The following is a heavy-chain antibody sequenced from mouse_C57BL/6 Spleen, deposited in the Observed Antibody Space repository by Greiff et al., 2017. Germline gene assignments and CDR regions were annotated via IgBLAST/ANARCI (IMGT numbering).Heavy chain of an antibody. CDR2: ISYDGSN. V-gene: IGHV3-6*01. CDR1: GYSITSGYY. Sequence: EVQLQQSGPGLVKPSQSLSLTCSVTGYSITSGYYWNWIRQFPGNKLEWMGYISYDGSNNYHPSLKNRISITRDTSKNQFFLKLNSVTTEDTATYYCARSFRTTVVADYWGQGTSVTVSS. D-gene: IGHD1-1*01. J-gene: IGHJ4*01. CDR3: ARSFRTTVVADY.